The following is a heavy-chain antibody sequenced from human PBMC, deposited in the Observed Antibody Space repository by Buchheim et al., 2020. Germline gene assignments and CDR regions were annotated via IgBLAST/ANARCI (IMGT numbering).Heavy chain of an antibody. CDR2: INPSGGST. Sequence: QVQLVQSGAEVKKPGASVKVSCKASGYTFTSYYMHWVRQAPGQGLEWMGIINPSGGSTSYAQKFQGRVTMTRATSTSTVYMELSSLRSEDTAVYYCARDRLIRFLEWSTPDPYGMDVWGQGTT. V-gene: IGHV1-46*01. CDR1: GYTFTSYY. D-gene: IGHD3-3*01. CDR3: ARDRLIRFLEWSTPDPYGMDV. J-gene: IGHJ6*02.